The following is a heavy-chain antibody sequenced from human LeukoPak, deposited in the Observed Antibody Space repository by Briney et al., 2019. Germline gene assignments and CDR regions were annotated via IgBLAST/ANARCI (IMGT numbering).Heavy chain of an antibody. CDR2: ISAYNGNT. CDR3: ARDVVRGYCSSTSCYNFDY. V-gene: IGHV1-18*01. D-gene: IGHD2-2*02. J-gene: IGHJ4*02. CDR1: GYTFTSYG. Sequence: ASVKVSCKASGYTFTSYGISWVRQAPGQGLEWMGWISAYNGNTNYAQKLQGRVTMTTDTSTSTAYMELRSLRSDDTAVYCCARDVVRGYCSSTSCYNFDYWGQGTLVTVSS.